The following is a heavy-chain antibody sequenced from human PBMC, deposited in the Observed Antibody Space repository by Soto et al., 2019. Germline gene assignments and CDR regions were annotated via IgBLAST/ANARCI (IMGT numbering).Heavy chain of an antibody. D-gene: IGHD2-15*01. CDR2: ISSSGTTT. CDR1: GITFSNYE. J-gene: IGHJ6*02. CDR3: ARYCSGGSCYDGNMDV. V-gene: IGHV3-48*03. Sequence: GGSLRLSCAASGITFSNYEMNWVRQAPGKGLEWVSYISSSGTTTYYADSVKGRFTISRDNAKNSVYLQMNSLRVEDTAVYYCARYCSGGSCYDGNMDVWGQGTTVTV.